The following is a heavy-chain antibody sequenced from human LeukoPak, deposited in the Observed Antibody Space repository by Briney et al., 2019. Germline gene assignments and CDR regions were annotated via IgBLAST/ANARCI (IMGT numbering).Heavy chain of an antibody. CDR3: ARELYGGYVCSFDY. D-gene: IGHD5-12*01. J-gene: IGHJ4*02. Sequence: KTGGSLRLSCAASGFTFSSYSMNWVRQAPGKGLEWVSSISSSSSYIYYADSVKGRFTISRDNAKNSLYLQMNSLRAEDTAVYYCARELYGGYVCSFDYWGQGTLVTVSS. CDR2: ISSSSSYI. V-gene: IGHV3-21*01. CDR1: GFTFSSYS.